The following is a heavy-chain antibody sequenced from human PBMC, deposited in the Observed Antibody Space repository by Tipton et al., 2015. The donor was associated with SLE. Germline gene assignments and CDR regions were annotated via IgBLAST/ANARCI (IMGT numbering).Heavy chain of an antibody. J-gene: IGHJ4*02. D-gene: IGHD4-11*01. CDR3: ASPLPYDYSNSVYFDQ. V-gene: IGHV4-39*07. Sequence: LRLSCTVSGGSISTSSYYWGWIRQPPGKGLEWIGNIYYSGSTYYNPSLKSRVTISVDTSKNQFSLKLSSVTAADTAVYYCASPLPYDYSNSVYFDQWGQGTLVTVSS. CDR2: IYYSGST. CDR1: GGSISTSSYY.